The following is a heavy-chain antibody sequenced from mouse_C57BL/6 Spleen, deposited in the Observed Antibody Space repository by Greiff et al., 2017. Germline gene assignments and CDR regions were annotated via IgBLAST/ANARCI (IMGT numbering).Heavy chain of an antibody. D-gene: IGHD1-1*01. V-gene: IGHV1-15*01. J-gene: IGHJ2*01. CDR2: IDPETGGT. CDR3: TRGGLYGSSYFDY. CDR1: GYTFTDYE. Sequence: QVQLQQSGAELVRPGASVTLSCKASGYTFTDYEMHWVKQTPVHGLEWIGAIDPETGGTAYNQKFKGMTILTADKSSSTAYMKLRSLTSEDSAVYYGTRGGLYGSSYFDYRGQGTTLTASS.